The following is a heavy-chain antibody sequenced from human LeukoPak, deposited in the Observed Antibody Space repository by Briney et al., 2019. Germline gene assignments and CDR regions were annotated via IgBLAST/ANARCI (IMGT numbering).Heavy chain of an antibody. Sequence: PGGSLRLSCAASGFTFSSYGMHWVRQAPGKGLEWVAVIWYDGSNKYYADSVKGRFTISRDNSENTLYLQMNSLRAEDTAVYYCARQGTYGDNDYWGKGTLVTVSS. V-gene: IGHV3-33*01. J-gene: IGHJ4*02. CDR2: IWYDGSNK. CDR3: ARQGTYGDNDY. CDR1: GFTFSSYG. D-gene: IGHD4-17*01.